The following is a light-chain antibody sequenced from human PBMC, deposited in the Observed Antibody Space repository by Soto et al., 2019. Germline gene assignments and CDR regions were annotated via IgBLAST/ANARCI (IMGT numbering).Light chain of an antibody. CDR1: QSASSY. Sequence: EIVLTQSPATLSLSPGERATLSCRASQSASSYFAWYQQKSGQAPRLLIYDVSNRATGIPARFSGSGSGPEFTLTISSVEPEDFAVYYWQQHSKSPYTFVQRTKMEI. J-gene: IGKJ2*01. CDR3: QQHSKSPYT. V-gene: IGKV3-11*01. CDR2: DVS.